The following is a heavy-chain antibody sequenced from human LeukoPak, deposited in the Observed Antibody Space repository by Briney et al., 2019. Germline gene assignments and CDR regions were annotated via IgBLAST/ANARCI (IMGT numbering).Heavy chain of an antibody. CDR1: GFTFSSYW. CDR2: ISSGSDYT. J-gene: IGHJ2*01. Sequence: PGGSLRLSCAASGFTFSSYWMSWVRQAPWKGPEWVSSISSGSDYTFYADSVKGRFTISRDNSKNTLYLRMNSLRAGDTAIYYCAKIGVIGNWYYDVWGRGTLVTVSS. D-gene: IGHD3-10*01. CDR3: AKIGVIGNWYYDV. V-gene: IGHV3-23*01.